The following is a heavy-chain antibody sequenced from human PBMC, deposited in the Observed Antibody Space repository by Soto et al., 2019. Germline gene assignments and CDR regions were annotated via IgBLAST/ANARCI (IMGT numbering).Heavy chain of an antibody. Sequence: QVQLQQWGAGLLKPSETLSLTCAVYGGSFSGYYWSWSRQPPGKGLEWIGEINHSGSTNYNPSLKSRVTISVDTSKNQFSLKLSSVTAADTAVYYCARRTIVYFWSGPLDYWGQGTLVTVSS. CDR3: ARRTIVYFWSGPLDY. D-gene: IGHD3-3*01. CDR1: GGSFSGYY. V-gene: IGHV4-34*01. CDR2: INHSGST. J-gene: IGHJ4*02.